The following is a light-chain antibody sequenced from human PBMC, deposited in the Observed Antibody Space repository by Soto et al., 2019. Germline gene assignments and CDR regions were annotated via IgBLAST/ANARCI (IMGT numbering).Light chain of an antibody. V-gene: IGLV1-40*01. CDR2: GNT. CDR3: QPYARSPPAAV. CDR1: SANMGPGYD. Sequence: QSVLTQPPSVSGGPGQSGTISWAGTSANMGPGYDVHWYQHLPGTAPKLLIYGNTIRPSGVPDRFSGSKSGTAASLAITGLQADDEADYYSQPYARSPPAAVFGNGPKLTVL. J-gene: IGLJ1*01.